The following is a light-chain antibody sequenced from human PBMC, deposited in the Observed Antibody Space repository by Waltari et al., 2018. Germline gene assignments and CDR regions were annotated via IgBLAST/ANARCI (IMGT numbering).Light chain of an antibody. Sequence: EIVMTQSPATLSVSTGERATLSCRASQSLGSPLAWYQQTPGQGARLLIYGASTRATGIPARFSGRGSGTEFTLTISSLQSEDFAVYFCQQYDNWPRTFGQGTKVEI. V-gene: IGKV3-15*01. CDR3: QQYDNWPRT. CDR1: QSLGSP. J-gene: IGKJ1*01. CDR2: GAS.